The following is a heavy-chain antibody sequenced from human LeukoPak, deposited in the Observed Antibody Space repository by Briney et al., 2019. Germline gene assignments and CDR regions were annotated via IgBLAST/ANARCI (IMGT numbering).Heavy chain of an antibody. CDR1: GFTFSSYA. CDR2: ISGSGGST. D-gene: IGHD3-10*01. V-gene: IGHV3-23*01. CDR3: AKPGAYGSGSYTEN. J-gene: IGHJ4*02. Sequence: GGSLRFSCAASGFTFSSYAMSWVRQPPRKGLESVSAISGSGGSTYYADSVKGRFTISRDNSKNTLYLQMNSLRAEDTAVYYCAKPGAYGSGSYTENWGQGTLVTVSS.